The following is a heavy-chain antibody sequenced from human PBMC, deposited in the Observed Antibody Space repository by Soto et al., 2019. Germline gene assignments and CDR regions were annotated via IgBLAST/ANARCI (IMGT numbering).Heavy chain of an antibody. CDR2: TIPTVGAG. CDR1: GGTFSSNP. Sequence: QVQLVQSGAEVKKPGSSVEVSCKASGGTFSSNPISWMRQAPGQGLEWVGGTIPTVGAGSYAQRFQGRVTITADKSTNTAYMELSNLRPEDTAVYYCARRQSNGYNRYFDSWGQGTLVTVSS. V-gene: IGHV1-69*06. CDR3: ARRQSNGYNRYFDS. J-gene: IGHJ4*02. D-gene: IGHD5-12*01.